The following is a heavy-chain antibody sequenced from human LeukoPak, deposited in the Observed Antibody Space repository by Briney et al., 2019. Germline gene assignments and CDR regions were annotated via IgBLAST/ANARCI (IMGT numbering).Heavy chain of an antibody. Sequence: GGSLRLSCAASGFTFSRYSMSWVRQAPGKGLEWVSAISGSGGSTYYADSVKGRFTISRDNSKNTLYLQMNSLRAEDTAVYHCAKDLRSSYYGSGSYYKGPFDYWGQGTLVTVSS. CDR2: ISGSGGST. J-gene: IGHJ4*02. D-gene: IGHD3-10*01. V-gene: IGHV3-23*01. CDR1: GFTFSRYS. CDR3: AKDLRSSYYGSGSYYKGPFDY.